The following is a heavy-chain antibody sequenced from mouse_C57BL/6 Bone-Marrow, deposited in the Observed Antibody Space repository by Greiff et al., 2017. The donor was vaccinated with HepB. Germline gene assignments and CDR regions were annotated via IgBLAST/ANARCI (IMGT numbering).Heavy chain of an antibody. Sequence: EVQLVESGGGLVKPGGSLKLSCAASGFTFSDYGMHWVRQAPEKGLEWVAYISSGSSTIYYADTVKGRFTISRDNAKNTLFLQMTSLRSEDTAMYYCARAYYGYDGAMDYWGQGTSVTVSS. CDR3: ARAYYGYDGAMDY. D-gene: IGHD2-9*01. CDR1: GFTFSDYG. J-gene: IGHJ4*01. V-gene: IGHV5-17*01. CDR2: ISSGSSTI.